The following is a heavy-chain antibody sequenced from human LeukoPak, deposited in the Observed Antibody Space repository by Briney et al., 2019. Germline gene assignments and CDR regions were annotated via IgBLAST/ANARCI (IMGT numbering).Heavy chain of an antibody. V-gene: IGHV4-39*01. CDR2: IYHIGST. CDR3: ASGIAAAGSFDY. CDR1: GGSISSSSYY. Sequence: SETLSLTCTVPGGSISSSSYYWGWIRHPPGKGLEWIRSIYHIGSTYYNPSLKSRVTISVDTSKNQFSLKLSSVTAADTAVYYCASGIAAAGSFDYWGQGTLVTVSS. D-gene: IGHD6-13*01. J-gene: IGHJ4*02.